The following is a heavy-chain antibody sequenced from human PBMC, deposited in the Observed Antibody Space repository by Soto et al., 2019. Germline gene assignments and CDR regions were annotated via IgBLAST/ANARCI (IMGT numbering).Heavy chain of an antibody. CDR2: ISSSGSTI. V-gene: IGHV3-11*01. Sequence: GGSLRLSCAASGFTFSDYYMSWIRQAPGKGLEWVSYISSSGSTIYYADSVKGRFTISRDNAKNSLYLQMNSLRAEDTAVYYCARVRIVVVPAAVDPRHYYYYMDVWGKGSTVTVSS. D-gene: IGHD2-2*01. CDR3: ARVRIVVVPAAVDPRHYYYYMDV. CDR1: GFTFSDYY. J-gene: IGHJ6*03.